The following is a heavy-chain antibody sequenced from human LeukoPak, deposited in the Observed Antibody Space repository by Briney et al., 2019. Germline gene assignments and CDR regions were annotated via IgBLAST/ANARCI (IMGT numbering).Heavy chain of an antibody. CDR1: GFTVSSNY. CDR2: IYSGGST. CDR3: ARGPNSNWSGLDF. Sequence: GGSLRLSCVVSGFTVSSNYMTWVRQAPGKGLEWVSVIYSGGSTYYADSVKGRFTISRDNAKNTLYLQVNNLRAEDTAVYYCARGPNSNWSGLDFWGQGTLLTVSS. V-gene: IGHV3-53*01. J-gene: IGHJ4*02. D-gene: IGHD6-6*01.